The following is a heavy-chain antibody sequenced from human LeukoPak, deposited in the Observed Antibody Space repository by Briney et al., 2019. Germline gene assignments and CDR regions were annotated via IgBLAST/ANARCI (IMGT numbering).Heavy chain of an antibody. V-gene: IGHV3-7*01. J-gene: IGHJ1*01. CDR3: ARDQVYYGDYSANLQH. D-gene: IGHD4-17*01. Sequence: GGSLRLSCAASGFTFSSYWMSWVRQAPGKGLEWVANIKQDGSEKYYVDSVKGRFTISRDNAKNSLYLQMNSLRAEDTAVYYCARDQVYYGDYSANLQHWGQGNLVTVSS. CDR2: IKQDGSEK. CDR1: GFTFSSYW.